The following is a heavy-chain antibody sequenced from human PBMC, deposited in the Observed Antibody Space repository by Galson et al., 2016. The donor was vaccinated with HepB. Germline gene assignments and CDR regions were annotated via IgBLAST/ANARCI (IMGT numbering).Heavy chain of an antibody. CDR1: GFSLSTNGRG. CDR2: IYWDDDK. J-gene: IGHJ4*02. D-gene: IGHD3-22*01. V-gene: IGHV2-5*02. Sequence: LVKPTQTLTLTCSFSGFSLSTNGRGVGWIRQSPGKALEWLALIYWDDDKRYSSSLKSRLTITKDTSKNQVVLTMSNMDPVDTATYYCVHGRRFSGFYSFDYWTQGTLVTVSS. CDR3: VHGRRFSGFYSFDY.